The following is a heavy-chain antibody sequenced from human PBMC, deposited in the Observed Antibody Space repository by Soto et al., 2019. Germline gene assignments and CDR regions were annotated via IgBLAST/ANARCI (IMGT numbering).Heavy chain of an antibody. CDR1: GFTFSSYA. D-gene: IGHD4-17*01. V-gene: IGHV3-23*01. CDR3: AKNGGYTLIVGY. J-gene: IGHJ4*02. CDR2: ISGSGGST. Sequence: WGSLRLSCAASGFTFSSYAMSWVRQAPGKGLEWVSAISGSGGSTYYADSVKGRFTISRDNSKNTLYLQMNSLRAEDTAVYYCAKNGGYTLIVGYWGQGTLVTVSS.